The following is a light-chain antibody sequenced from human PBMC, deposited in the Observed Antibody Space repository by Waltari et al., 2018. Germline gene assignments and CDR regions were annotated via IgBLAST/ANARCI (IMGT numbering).Light chain of an antibody. CDR2: GVS. CDR1: GSDLGAFNY. V-gene: IGLV2-14*03. Sequence: QSALTQPASAAGSPRQSITTSCTGTGSDLGAFNYASWYQQHSGKAPRLIIFGVSDWPSGISNRFSGSKSGNTASLTISGLQAEDEADYYCTSFTRAKTWVFGGGTKVTVL. J-gene: IGLJ3*02. CDR3: TSFTRAKTWV.